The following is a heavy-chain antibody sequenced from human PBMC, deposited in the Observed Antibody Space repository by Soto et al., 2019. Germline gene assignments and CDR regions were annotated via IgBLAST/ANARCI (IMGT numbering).Heavy chain of an antibody. D-gene: IGHD6-6*01. CDR1: GDSVSSNSAA. V-gene: IGHV6-1*01. J-gene: IGHJ6*02. Sequence: SPTLSLTCAISGDSVSSNSAAWNWIRQSPSRGLEWLGRTYYRSKWYNDYAVSVKSRITINPDTSKNQFSLQLNSVTPEDTAVYYCARDPEYSSRYYYYGLDVWGQGTTVTVSS. CDR3: ARDPEYSSRYYYYGLDV. CDR2: TYYRSKWYN.